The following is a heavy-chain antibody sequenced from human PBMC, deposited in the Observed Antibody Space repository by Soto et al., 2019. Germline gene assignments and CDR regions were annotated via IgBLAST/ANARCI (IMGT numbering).Heavy chain of an antibody. Sequence: QVQLQESGPGLVKPSQTLSLTCTVSGGSISSGGYYWSWIRQHPGKGLEWIGYIYYSGSTYYNPSLKSRVTISVDTSKNPFSLKLSSVTAADTAVYYCARDRGRVDIEDYYYYYGMDVWGQGTTVTVSS. V-gene: IGHV4-31*03. D-gene: IGHD3-16*01. J-gene: IGHJ6*02. CDR3: ARDRGRVDIEDYYYYYGMDV. CDR1: GGSISSGGYY. CDR2: IYYSGST.